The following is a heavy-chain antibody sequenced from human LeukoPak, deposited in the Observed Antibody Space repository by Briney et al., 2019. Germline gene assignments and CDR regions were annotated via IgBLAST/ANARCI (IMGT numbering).Heavy chain of an antibody. D-gene: IGHD5-24*01. J-gene: IGHJ6*03. CDR3: ARAMAQLYYYYYMDV. CDR2: ISYDGSNK. V-gene: IGHV3-30-3*01. CDR1: GFTFSSYA. Sequence: GRSLRLSCAASGFTFSSYAMHWVRQAPGKGLEWVAVISYDGSNKYYADSVKGRFTISRDNSKNTLYLQMDSLRAEDTAVYYCARAMAQLYYYYYMDVWGKGTTVTVSS.